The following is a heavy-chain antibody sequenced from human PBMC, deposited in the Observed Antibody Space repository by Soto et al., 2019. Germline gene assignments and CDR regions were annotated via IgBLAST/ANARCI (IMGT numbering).Heavy chain of an antibody. Sequence: SQTLSLTCAISGDSVSSNSAAWNWIRQSPSRGLEWLGRTYYRSKWYNDYAVSVKSRITINPDTSKNQFSLQLNSVTPEDTAVYYCARDREYSSSSTPVYYYGMDVWGQGTTVTVSS. CDR3: ARDREYSSSSTPVYYYGMDV. V-gene: IGHV6-1*01. CDR2: TYYRSKWYN. CDR1: GDSVSSNSAA. D-gene: IGHD6-6*01. J-gene: IGHJ6*02.